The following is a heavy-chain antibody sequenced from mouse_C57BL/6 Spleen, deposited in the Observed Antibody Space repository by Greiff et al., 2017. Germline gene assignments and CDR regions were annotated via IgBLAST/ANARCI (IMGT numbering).Heavy chain of an antibody. D-gene: IGHD1-1*01. J-gene: IGHJ1*03. V-gene: IGHV1-47*01. CDR1: GYTFTTYP. CDR3: ARGGFGSSYSYWYCDV. Sequence: QVQLQQPGAELVKPGASVKMSCKASGYTFTTYPIEWMKQNHGKSLEWIGNFHPYNDDTKYNEKFKGKATLTVEKSSSTVYLELSRLTSDDSAVYFCARGGFGSSYSYWYCDVWGTGTTVTVSS. CDR2: FHPYNDDT.